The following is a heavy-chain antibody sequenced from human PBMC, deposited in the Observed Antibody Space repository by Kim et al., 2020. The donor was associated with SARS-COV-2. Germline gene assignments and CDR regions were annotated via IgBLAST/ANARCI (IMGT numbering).Heavy chain of an antibody. J-gene: IGHJ6*02. Sequence: ASVKVSCKVSGYTLTELSMHWVRQAPGKGLEWMGGFDPEDGETIYAQKFQGRVTKTEDTSTDTAYMELSSLRSEDTAVYYCATSTSITGTRAIYYYYYGMDVWGQGTTVTVSS. CDR1: GYTLTELS. D-gene: IGHD1-7*01. CDR3: ATSTSITGTRAIYYYYYGMDV. CDR2: FDPEDGET. V-gene: IGHV1-24*01.